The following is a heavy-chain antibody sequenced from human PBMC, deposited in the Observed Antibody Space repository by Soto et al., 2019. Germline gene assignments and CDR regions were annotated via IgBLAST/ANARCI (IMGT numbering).Heavy chain of an antibody. CDR1: GDTFSSYA. CDR3: ARDIKSAAGTQSFDY. V-gene: IGHV1-69*13. D-gene: IGHD6-13*01. J-gene: IGHJ4*02. CDR2: IIPIFGTA. Sequence: GASVKVSCKASGDTFSSYAISWVRQAPGQGLEWMGGIIPIFGTANHAQKFQGRVTITADESTSTAYMELSSLRSEDTAVYYCARDIKSAAGTQSFDYCGQGPPVTVYS.